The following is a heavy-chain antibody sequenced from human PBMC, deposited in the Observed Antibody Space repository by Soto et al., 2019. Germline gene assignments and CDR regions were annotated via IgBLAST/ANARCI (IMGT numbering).Heavy chain of an antibody. CDR1: GGSISSYY. CDR2: IYYSGST. J-gene: IGHJ4*02. Sequence: PSETLSLTCTVSGGSISSYYWSWIRQPPGKGLEGIGYIYYSGSTNYNPSLKSRVTISVDTSKNQFSLKLSPVTAADTAVYYCARQGYCSSTSCSSFDYWGQGTLVTVSS. V-gene: IGHV4-59*08. CDR3: ARQGYCSSTSCSSFDY. D-gene: IGHD2-2*01.